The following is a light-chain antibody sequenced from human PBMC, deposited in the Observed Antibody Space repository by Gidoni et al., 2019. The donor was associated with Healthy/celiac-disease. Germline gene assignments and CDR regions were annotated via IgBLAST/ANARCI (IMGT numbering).Light chain of an antibody. CDR1: QRVSISN. Sequence: EIVLTHAPGTLSLSPGERATLSCRAIQRVSISNLAWSQQTPGQAPRLLIYGSSRMATGIPDRFSGSVSGTDFTITISRLETEDFAVYYCPQYGSSPPIPFGQGTRLEIK. CDR3: PQYGSSPPIP. CDR2: GSS. V-gene: IGKV3-20*01. J-gene: IGKJ5*01.